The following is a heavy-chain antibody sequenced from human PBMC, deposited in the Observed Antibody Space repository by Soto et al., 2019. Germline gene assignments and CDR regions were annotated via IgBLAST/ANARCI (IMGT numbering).Heavy chain of an antibody. CDR3: ARGRESEGFDY. CDR2: INHSGST. CDR1: GGSFSGYY. Sequence: KPSETLSLTCAVYGGSFSGYYWSWIRQPPGKGLEWIGEINHSGSTNYNPSLKSRVTISVDTSKNQFSLKLSSVTAADTAVYYCARGRESEGFDYWGQGTLVTVSS. J-gene: IGHJ4*02. D-gene: IGHD1-26*01. V-gene: IGHV4-34*01.